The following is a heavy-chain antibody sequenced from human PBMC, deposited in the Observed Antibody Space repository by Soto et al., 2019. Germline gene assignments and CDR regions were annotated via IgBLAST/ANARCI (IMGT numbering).Heavy chain of an antibody. V-gene: IGHV3-11*01. CDR1: GFSFNVYY. D-gene: IGHD6-19*01. CDR3: ARDRAGTRTVPHNTCNL. J-gene: IGHJ3*01. CDR2: ISILGDST. Sequence: QEQLAESGGGLVKPGGSLRLSCAASGFSFNVYYMTWIRQSPGSGLEWVASISILGDSTYYADSVKGRFTISSDNVKNSLDLQMATLRADDTAVYYCARDRAGTRTVPHNTCNLWGQGTTVTVAS.